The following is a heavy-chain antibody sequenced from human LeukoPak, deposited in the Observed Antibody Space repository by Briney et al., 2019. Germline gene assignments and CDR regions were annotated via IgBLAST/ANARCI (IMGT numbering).Heavy chain of an antibody. Sequence: SVKVSCKASGGTLSNYAISWVRQAPGQGLEWMGGIIPIFGTANYAQKFQGRVTMTRDTPTSTVYMELSSLRSEDTAVYYCARGYDSSGYSDGFDYWGQGTLVTVSS. V-gene: IGHV1-69*05. CDR2: IIPIFGTA. CDR1: GGTLSNYA. CDR3: ARGYDSSGYSDGFDY. J-gene: IGHJ4*02. D-gene: IGHD3-22*01.